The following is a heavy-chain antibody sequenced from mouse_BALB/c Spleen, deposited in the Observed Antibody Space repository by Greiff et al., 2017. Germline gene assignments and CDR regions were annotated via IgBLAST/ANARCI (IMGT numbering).Heavy chain of an antibody. J-gene: IGHJ4*01. Sequence: EVQRVESGGGLVKPGGSLKLSCAASGFTFSSYAMSWVRQSPEKRLEWVAEISSGGSYTYYPDTVTGRFTISRDNAKNTLYLEMSSLRSEDTAMYYCAREKNRYDVLDYWGQGTSVTVSS. CDR2: ISSGGSYT. V-gene: IGHV5-9-4*01. D-gene: IGHD2-14*01. CDR1: GFTFSSYA. CDR3: AREKNRYDVLDY.